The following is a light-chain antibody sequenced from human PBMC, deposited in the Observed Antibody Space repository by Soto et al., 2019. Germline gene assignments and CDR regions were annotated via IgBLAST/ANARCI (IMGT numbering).Light chain of an antibody. CDR2: AAS. V-gene: IGKV1-39*01. CDR1: QTFTTY. CDR3: LQSYSPPFT. Sequence: DIQMTQSPSSLSASVGDRVTITCRASQTFTTYLNWYQQKPGKAPKLLIYAASSLQRGVPSGFSGSGSGTEFTLTIASLQPEDFATYYCLQSYSPPFTFGPGTKVDIK. J-gene: IGKJ3*01.